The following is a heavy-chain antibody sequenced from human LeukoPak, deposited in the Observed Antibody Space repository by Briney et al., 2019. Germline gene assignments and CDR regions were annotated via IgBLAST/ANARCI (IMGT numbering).Heavy chain of an antibody. D-gene: IGHD3-10*01. V-gene: IGHV1-69*06. CDR3: ARGRGRLNVNRGVYNYHYYMEF. Sequence: GASVKVSCKAAGDTVSAYSLNWVRQAPGQGLEWMGGIIPIFGRAYYAQNFQGRVTITADKSTSTAYMELSSLASEDTAIYYCARGRGRLNVNRGVYNYHYYMEFWGTGTTLIVS. CDR2: IIPIFGRA. CDR1: GDTVSAYS. J-gene: IGHJ6*03.